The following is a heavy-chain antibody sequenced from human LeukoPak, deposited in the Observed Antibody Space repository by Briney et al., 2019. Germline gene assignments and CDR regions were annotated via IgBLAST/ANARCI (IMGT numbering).Heavy chain of an antibody. CDR1: GFSFSCYG. D-gene: IGHD3-10*01. Sequence: GGSLRLSCAASGFSFSCYGMHWLRQAPGKALEKVAVIWYGGNNKYYADSGRGRFTICRDNSKNILHLQRNRLRAEDTALYYSARDRYYGSENYYYDYHMDVWGTGTTVTVSS. CDR2: IWYGGNNK. J-gene: IGHJ6*03. CDR3: ARDRYYGSENYYYDYHMDV. V-gene: IGHV3-33*08.